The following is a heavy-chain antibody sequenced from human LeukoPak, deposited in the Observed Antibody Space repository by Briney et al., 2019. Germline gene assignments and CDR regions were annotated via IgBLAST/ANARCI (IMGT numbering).Heavy chain of an antibody. CDR2: IYYSGST. D-gene: IGHD6-13*01. Sequence: SQTLSLTCTVSGGSISSGDYYWSWIRQPPGKGLEWIGYIYYSGSTYYNPSLKSRVTISADTSKNQFSLKLSSVTAADTAVYYCARALVAAAGTYFDYWGQGTLVTVSS. V-gene: IGHV4-30-4*08. CDR3: ARALVAAAGTYFDY. CDR1: GGSISSGDYY. J-gene: IGHJ4*02.